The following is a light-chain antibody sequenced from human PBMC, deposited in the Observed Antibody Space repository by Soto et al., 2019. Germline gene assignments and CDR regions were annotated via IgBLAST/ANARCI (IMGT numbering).Light chain of an antibody. Sequence: SYELTQPPSVSVSPGQTATVTCSGDKLGDKYVCWYQQRPGQSPVLVIYQDNKRPSGIPERFSGSNSGNTATLTISGTQSMDEANYYCQAWDSNTYVFGSGTKVTV. V-gene: IGLV3-1*01. CDR3: QAWDSNTYV. CDR1: KLGDKY. J-gene: IGLJ1*01. CDR2: QDN.